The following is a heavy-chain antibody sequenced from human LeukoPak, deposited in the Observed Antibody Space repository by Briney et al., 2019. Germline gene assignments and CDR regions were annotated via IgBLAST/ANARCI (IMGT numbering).Heavy chain of an antibody. CDR3: AKVTSDYSYGPFHY. CDR1: GFTFSSYG. CDR2: ISSYDGSNK. Sequence: PGGSLRLSCAASGFTFSSYGMHWVRQAPGKGLEWVAVISSYDGSNKYYADSVKGRFTISRDNSKNTLYLQMDSLRAEDTAVYYCAKVTSDYSYGPFHYWGQGALVTVSS. D-gene: IGHD5-18*01. V-gene: IGHV3-30*18. J-gene: IGHJ4*02.